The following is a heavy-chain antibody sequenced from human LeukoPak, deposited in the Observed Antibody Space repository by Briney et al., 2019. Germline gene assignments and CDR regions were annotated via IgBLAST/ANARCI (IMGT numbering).Heavy chain of an antibody. CDR3: ALLSPSSGGDDY. D-gene: IGHD6-19*01. Sequence: ASVKVSCKASGGTFSSYAISWVRQAPGQGLEWMGGIIPIFGTANYAQKFQGRVTITTDESTSTAYMELSSLRSEDTAVYYCALLSPSSGGDDYWGQGTLVTVSS. J-gene: IGHJ4*02. CDR2: IIPIFGTA. CDR1: GGTFSSYA. V-gene: IGHV1-69*05.